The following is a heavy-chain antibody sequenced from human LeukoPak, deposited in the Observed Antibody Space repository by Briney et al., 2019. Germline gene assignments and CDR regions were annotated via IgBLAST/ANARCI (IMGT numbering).Heavy chain of an antibody. V-gene: IGHV1-2*02. Sequence: ASVKLSCKASGYTFTGYYMHWVRQAPGQGLEWMGWINPNSGGRNYAKKFQGRVTMTRDTSISTAYMELSRLRSDDTAVYYCARGGYSSGWYWGVFFYMDVWGKGTTVTVSS. CDR1: GYTFTGYY. CDR2: INPNSGGR. J-gene: IGHJ6*03. CDR3: ARGGYSSGWYWGVFFYMDV. D-gene: IGHD6-19*01.